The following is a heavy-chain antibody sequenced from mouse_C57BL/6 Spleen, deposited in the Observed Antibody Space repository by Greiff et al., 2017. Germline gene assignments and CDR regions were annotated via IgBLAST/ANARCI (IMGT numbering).Heavy chain of an antibody. CDR3: ARITVVSPWFAY. CDR1: GFTFSSYA. D-gene: IGHD1-1*01. Sequence: VQLKESGGGLVKPGGSLKLSCAASGFTFSSYAMSWVRQTPEKRLEWVATISDGGSYTYYPDNVKGRFTISRDNAKNNLYLQMSHLKSEDTAMYYCARITVVSPWFAYWGQGTLVTVSA. CDR2: ISDGGSYT. J-gene: IGHJ3*01. V-gene: IGHV5-4*01.